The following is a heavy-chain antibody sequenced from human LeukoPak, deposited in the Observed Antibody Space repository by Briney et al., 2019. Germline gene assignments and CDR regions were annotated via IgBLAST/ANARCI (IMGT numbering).Heavy chain of an antibody. CDR2: ISYDGSNK. V-gene: IGHV3-30*04. Sequence: GGSLRLSCAASGFTFSSYAMHWVRQAPGKGLEWVAVISYDGSNKYYADSVKGRFTISRDNSKNTLYLQMNSLRAEDTAVYYCAIIPRAAAGPSARSPFHYWGQGTLVTVSS. D-gene: IGHD6-13*01. CDR3: AIIPRAAAGPSARSPFHY. J-gene: IGHJ4*02. CDR1: GFTFSSYA.